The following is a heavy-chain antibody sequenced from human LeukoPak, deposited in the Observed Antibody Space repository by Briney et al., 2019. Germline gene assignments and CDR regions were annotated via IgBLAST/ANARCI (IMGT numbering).Heavy chain of an antibody. CDR1: GFTFSSYA. CDR2: IKQDGSEK. CDR3: ARTYRSGGWYG. V-gene: IGHV3-7*01. D-gene: IGHD6-19*01. Sequence: SGGSLRLSCAASGFTFSSYAMSWVRQAPGKGLEWVANIKQDGSEKYYVDSVKGRFTISRDNAKNSLYLQMNSLRAEDTAVYYCARTYRSGGWYGWGQGTLVTVSS. J-gene: IGHJ4*02.